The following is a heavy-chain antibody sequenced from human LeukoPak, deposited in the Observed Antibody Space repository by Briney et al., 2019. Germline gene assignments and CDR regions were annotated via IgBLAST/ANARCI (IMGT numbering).Heavy chain of an antibody. Sequence: ASVKVSCMTSGYTFTSYGISWVRQAPGQGLEWMGWMSPYDGNIKYAQKFQGRVTVTTDTSTSTAYMELRSLRSDDTAVYYCARDPYLIVLVPPAIGWFDPWGQGTLVTVSS. CDR1: GYTFTSYG. V-gene: IGHV1-18*01. J-gene: IGHJ5*02. CDR3: ARDPYLIVLVPPAIGWFDP. D-gene: IGHD2-2*02. CDR2: MSPYDGNI.